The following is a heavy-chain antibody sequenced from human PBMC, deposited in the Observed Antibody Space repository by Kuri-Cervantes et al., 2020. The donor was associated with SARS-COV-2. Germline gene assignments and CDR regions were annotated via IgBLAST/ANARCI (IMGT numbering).Heavy chain of an antibody. J-gene: IGHJ3*02. CDR1: GGSISSGSYY. D-gene: IGHD3-16*01. CDR3: ARESGGGAFDI. Sequence: SETLSLTCSVSGGSISSGSYYWSWIRQPAGKGLEWIGYIHTGGSTNYNPSLKSRVTISVDTSKNQFSLKLSSVTAADTAVYYCARESGGGAFDIWGQGTMVTVSS. CDR2: IHTGGST. V-gene: IGHV4-61*09.